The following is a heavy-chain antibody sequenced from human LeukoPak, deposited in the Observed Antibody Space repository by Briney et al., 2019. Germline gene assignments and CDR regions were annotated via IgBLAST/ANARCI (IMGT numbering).Heavy chain of an antibody. CDR3: ARVSEVTIFGVISNRLTAFDI. V-gene: IGHV4-4*02. D-gene: IGHD3-3*01. J-gene: IGHJ3*02. CDR2: IYQSGST. Sequence: SETLSLTCAVSGGSISSSNWWSWVRQPPGKGLEWIGEIYQSGSTNYNPSLKSRVTISVDKSKNQFSLKLSSVTAADTAVYYCARVSEVTIFGVISNRLTAFDIWGQGTMVTVSS. CDR1: GGSISSSNW.